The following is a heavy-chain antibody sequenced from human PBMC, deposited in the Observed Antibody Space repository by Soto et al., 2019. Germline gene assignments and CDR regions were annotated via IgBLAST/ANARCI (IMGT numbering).Heavy chain of an antibody. CDR2: IYSGGST. Sequence: GGSLRLSCAASGFTVSSNYMSWVRQAPGKGLEWVSVIYSGGSTYYADSVKGRFTISRDNSKNTLYLQMNSLRAEDTAVYYCARSPSLHYYGSGSYYPLVDYWGQGTLVTVSS. CDR1: GFTVSSNY. J-gene: IGHJ4*02. D-gene: IGHD3-10*01. V-gene: IGHV3-66*01. CDR3: ARSPSLHYYGSGSYYPLVDY.